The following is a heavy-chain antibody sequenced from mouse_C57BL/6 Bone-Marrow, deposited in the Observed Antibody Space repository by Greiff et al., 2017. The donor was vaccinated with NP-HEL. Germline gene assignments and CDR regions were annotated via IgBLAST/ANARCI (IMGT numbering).Heavy chain of an antibody. J-gene: IGHJ3*01. CDR1: GFTFSSYT. V-gene: IGHV5-9*01. CDR2: ISGGGGNT. CDR3: ARQAPSLRGAFAY. Sequence: DVMLVESGGGLVKPGGSLKLSCAASGFTFSSYTMSWVRQTPEKRLEWVATISGGGGNTYYPDSVKGRFTISRDNAKNTLYLQMSSLRSEDTALYYCARQAPSLRGAFAYWGQGTLVTVSA.